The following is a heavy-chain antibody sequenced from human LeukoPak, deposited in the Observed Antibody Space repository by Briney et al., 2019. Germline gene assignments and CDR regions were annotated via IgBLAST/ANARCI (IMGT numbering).Heavy chain of an antibody. CDR1: GGSLSSYY. D-gene: IGHD4-23*01. Sequence: SSETLSVTCTVSGGSLSSYYWSWIRQRPGKGVGRMGYIDYSGSTNYNPTLTSRVTISVDTSKNQFSLKLGSVTAADTAVYYCARHVGPGTVVNDAFDIWGQGTMVTVSS. J-gene: IGHJ3*02. CDR2: IDYSGST. V-gene: IGHV4-59*08. CDR3: ARHVGPGTVVNDAFDI.